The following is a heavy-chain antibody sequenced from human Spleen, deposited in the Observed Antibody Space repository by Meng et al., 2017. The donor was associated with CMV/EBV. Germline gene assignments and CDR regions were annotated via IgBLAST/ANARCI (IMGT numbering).Heavy chain of an antibody. CDR2: INHSGST. Sequence: GSLRLSCAVYGGSFSGYYWSWIRQPPGKGLEWIGEINHSGSTNYNPSLKSRVTISVDTSKNQFSLKLSSVTAADTAVYYCARARGGAYCSSTSCYRRFDYWGQGTLVTVSS. CDR3: ARARGGAYCSSTSCYRRFDY. V-gene: IGHV4-34*01. D-gene: IGHD2-2*02. CDR1: GGSFSGYY. J-gene: IGHJ4*02.